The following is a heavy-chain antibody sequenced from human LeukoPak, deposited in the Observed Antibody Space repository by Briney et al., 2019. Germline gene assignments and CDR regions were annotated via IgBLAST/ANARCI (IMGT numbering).Heavy chain of an antibody. CDR2: IYYSGTT. D-gene: IGHD3-22*01. CDR3: ARQFHGSGYVDDL. CDR1: GGSISSYY. J-gene: IGHJ5*02. V-gene: IGHV4-59*08. Sequence: SETLSLTCTVSGGSISSYYWSWIRQPPGKGLEWIGYIYYSGTTHYNPSLSSRVTMSVDTSKNQFSLKLSAVTAADTAVYYCARQFHGSGYVDDLWGQGTLVTVSS.